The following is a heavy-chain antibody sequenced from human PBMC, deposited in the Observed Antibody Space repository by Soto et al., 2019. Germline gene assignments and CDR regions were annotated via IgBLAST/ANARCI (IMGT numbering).Heavy chain of an antibody. CDR2: INHSGST. D-gene: IGHD2-2*01. CDR1: GGSFSSYY. V-gene: IGHV4-34*01. CDR3: ARGRIRVVPASTGDMDV. Sequence: PSETLSLSCTFYGGSFSSYYLRLIRPPPGKGLEWIGEINHSGSTNYNPSLKSRVTISVDTSKNQFSLKLSSVTAADTAVYYCARGRIRVVPASTGDMDVWGQGNTVTVS. J-gene: IGHJ6*02.